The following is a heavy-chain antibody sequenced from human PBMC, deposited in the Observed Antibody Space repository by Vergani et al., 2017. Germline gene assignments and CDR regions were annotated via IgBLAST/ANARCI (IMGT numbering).Heavy chain of an antibody. D-gene: IGHD2-2*01. Sequence: QVQLQESGPGLVKPSGTLSLTCAVSGGSISSSNWWSWVRQPPGKGLGWIGEIYHSGSTNYNPSLKSRVTISVDKSKNQFSLKLSSVTAADTAVYYCARSRVGYCSSTSCYGGNWFDPWGQGTLVTVSS. CDR3: ARSRVGYCSSTSCYGGNWFDP. V-gene: IGHV4-4*02. CDR1: GGSISSSNW. J-gene: IGHJ5*02. CDR2: IYHSGST.